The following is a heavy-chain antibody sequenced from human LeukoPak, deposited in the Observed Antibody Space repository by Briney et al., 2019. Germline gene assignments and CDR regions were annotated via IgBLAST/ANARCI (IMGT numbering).Heavy chain of an antibody. V-gene: IGHV3-64D*09. CDR1: GFPFSSYA. D-gene: IGHD2-15*01. CDR2: ISDSGGST. J-gene: IGHJ6*02. CDR3: VRGYSFGPYGMDV. Sequence: PGGSLRLSCSASGFPFSSYAMHWVRQAPGKGLEYVSAISDSGGSTYYADSVKGRFTISRDNSKNTLDLQVGMLVAGDTAVYFCVRGYSFGPYGMDVWGQGTTVTVSS.